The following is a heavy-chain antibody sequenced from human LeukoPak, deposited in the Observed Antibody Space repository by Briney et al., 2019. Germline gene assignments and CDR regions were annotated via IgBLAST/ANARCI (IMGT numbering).Heavy chain of an antibody. Sequence: ASVKVSCKASGYTFTSYGISWVRQAPGQGLEWMGWISAYNGNTNYAQKLQGRVTMTTDTSTRTAYMELRSLRSDDTAVYYCARDNRALLGVVTISFYYYYMDVWGKGTTVTVSS. CDR2: ISAYNGNT. J-gene: IGHJ6*03. CDR1: GYTFTSYG. V-gene: IGHV1-18*01. CDR3: ARDNRALLGVVTISFYYYYMDV. D-gene: IGHD3-3*01.